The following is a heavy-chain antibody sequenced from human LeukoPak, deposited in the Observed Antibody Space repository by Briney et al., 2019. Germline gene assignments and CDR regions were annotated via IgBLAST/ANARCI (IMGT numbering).Heavy chain of an antibody. CDR2: FDPEDGET. V-gene: IGHV1-24*01. D-gene: IGHD6-19*01. Sequence: ASVKVSCKVSGYTLTELSMHWVRQAPGKGLEWMGGFDPEDGETIYAQKFQGRVTMTEDTSTDTAYMELGSLRSEDTAVYYCATGGQWLVYFDYWGQGTLVTVSS. J-gene: IGHJ4*02. CDR3: ATGGQWLVYFDY. CDR1: GYTLTELS.